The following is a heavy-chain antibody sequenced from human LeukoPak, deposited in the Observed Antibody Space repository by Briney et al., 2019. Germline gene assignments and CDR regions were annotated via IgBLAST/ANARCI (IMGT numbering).Heavy chain of an antibody. D-gene: IGHD3-10*01. CDR1: GFTFGDYA. Sequence: PGGSLRLSCAASGFTFGDYAMHWVRQAPGKGLEWVSGISWNSGSIGYADSVKGRFTISRDNAKNSLYLQMNSLRAEDTALYYCAKDSNYYGSGSYDYWGQGTLVTVSS. J-gene: IGHJ4*02. CDR2: ISWNSGSI. CDR3: AKDSNYYGSGSYDY. V-gene: IGHV3-9*01.